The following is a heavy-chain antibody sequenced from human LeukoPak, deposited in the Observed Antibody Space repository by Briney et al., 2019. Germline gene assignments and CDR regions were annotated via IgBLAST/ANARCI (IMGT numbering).Heavy chain of an antibody. CDR2: IYYSGST. Sequence: PSETLSLTCTVSGESISGFYWTWIRQPPGKGLEWIGYIYYSGSTNYNPSLKSRVTISVDTPKNQFSLKLSSVTAADTAVYYCESQSDSSSSPVDYWGQGTLVTVSS. V-gene: IGHV4-59*12. D-gene: IGHD6-6*01. CDR3: ESQSDSSSSPVDY. J-gene: IGHJ4*02. CDR1: GESISGFY.